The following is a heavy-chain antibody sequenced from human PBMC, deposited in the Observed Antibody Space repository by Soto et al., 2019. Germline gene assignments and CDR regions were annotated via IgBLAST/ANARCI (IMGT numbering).Heavy chain of an antibody. J-gene: IGHJ4*02. Sequence: SETLSLTCTVSGGSISSYYWSWIRQPPGKGLEWIGYIYYSGSTNYNPSLKSRVTISVDTSKNQFSLKLSSVTAADTAVYYCAGTSPYSSSWYLDYWGQGTLVTVSS. CDR2: IYYSGST. V-gene: IGHV4-59*01. D-gene: IGHD6-13*01. CDR1: GGSISSYY. CDR3: AGTSPYSSSWYLDY.